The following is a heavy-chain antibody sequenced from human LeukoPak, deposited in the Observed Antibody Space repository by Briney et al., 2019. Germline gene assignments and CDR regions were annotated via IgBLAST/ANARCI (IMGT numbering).Heavy chain of an antibody. D-gene: IGHD6-19*01. V-gene: IGHV3-48*01. CDR2: TSTSSSTI. CDR3: ARGPAVADYFQHCYMDV. CDR1: GFTFRDYS. Sequence: GGSLRLSCAAFGFTFRDYSMNWVRQAPGKGLERVSYTSTSSSTIYYADAVKGRFTISRDNARNSLFLQMNSRRAEDTAVYYCARGPAVADYFQHCYMDVWGKGTTVTVSS. J-gene: IGHJ6*03.